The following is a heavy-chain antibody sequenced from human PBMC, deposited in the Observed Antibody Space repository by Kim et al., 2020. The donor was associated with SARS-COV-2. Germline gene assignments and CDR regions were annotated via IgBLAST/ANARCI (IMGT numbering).Heavy chain of an antibody. CDR3: ARARVYYDSSGYLSYDAFDV. CDR2: IYYSGST. V-gene: IGHV4-31*03. Sequence: SETLSLTCTVSGGSISSGGYYWSWIRQHPGKGLEWIGYIYYSGSTYYNPSLKSRVTISVDTSKNQFSLKLSSVTAADTAVYYCARARVYYDSSGYLSYDAFDVWGQGTMVTVSS. CDR1: GGSISSGGYY. D-gene: IGHD3-22*01. J-gene: IGHJ3*01.